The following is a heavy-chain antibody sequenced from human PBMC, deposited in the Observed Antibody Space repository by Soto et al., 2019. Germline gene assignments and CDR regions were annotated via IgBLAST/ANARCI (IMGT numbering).Heavy chain of an antibody. CDR1: GGSISNYC. CDR3: ARDIGSYIYGGGY. Sequence: SETLSLTCFVSGGSISNYCWRWIRQPAGKRLEWIGRIYSSGSTDYNPSLRSRVTMSVDTSRNQFSLKLTSVTAADTDVYYCARDIGSYIYGGGYWGQGNLVTVS. D-gene: IGHD3-10*01. V-gene: IGHV4-4*07. CDR2: IYSSGST. J-gene: IGHJ1*01.